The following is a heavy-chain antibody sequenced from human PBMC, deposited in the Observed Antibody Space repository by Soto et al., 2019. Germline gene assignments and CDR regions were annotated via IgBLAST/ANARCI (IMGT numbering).Heavy chain of an antibody. J-gene: IGHJ6*03. CDR1: GFTFSSQA. CDR3: ATERYYYMDV. CDR2: ISGSGDST. Sequence: GGSLRLSCAASGFTFSSQAMSWVRQAPGKGLEWVSGISGSGDSTYYADSVKGRLTISRDNAKNTLYLQMNSMRAEDTAVYYCATERYYYMDVWGKGITVTVS. V-gene: IGHV3-23*01.